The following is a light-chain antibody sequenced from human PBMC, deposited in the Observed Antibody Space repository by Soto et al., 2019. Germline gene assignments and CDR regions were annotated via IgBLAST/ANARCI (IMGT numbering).Light chain of an antibody. CDR3: CSYASGSIYV. Sequence: QSVLTQPASVSGSPGQSITISCTGTSSDVGAFNYVSWYLQYPGKAPKLMIYEVGNRPSGGSNRFSGSKSGNTASLTISGLQAEDEADYYCCSYASGSIYVFGTGTQLTVL. CDR1: SSDVGAFNY. J-gene: IGLJ1*01. CDR2: EVG. V-gene: IGLV2-14*01.